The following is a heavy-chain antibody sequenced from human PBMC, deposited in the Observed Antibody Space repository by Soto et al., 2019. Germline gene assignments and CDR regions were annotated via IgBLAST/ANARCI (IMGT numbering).Heavy chain of an antibody. J-gene: IGHJ4*02. D-gene: IGHD3-9*01. CDR2: MNPNSGNT. Sequence: GASVEVSCQSSGSTFAGYDINWVLQAPGQGLEWMGWMNPNSGNTGYAQKFQGRVTMTRNTSISTAYMELSSLRSEDTAVYYCARGQENILTGYFNYWGQGTLVTVSS. CDR1: GSTFAGYD. CDR3: ARGQENILTGYFNY. V-gene: IGHV1-8*01.